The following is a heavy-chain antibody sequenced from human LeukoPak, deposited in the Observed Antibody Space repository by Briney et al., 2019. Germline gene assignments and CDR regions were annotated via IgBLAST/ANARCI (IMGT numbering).Heavy chain of an antibody. J-gene: IGHJ5*02. CDR2: IHPSDYGT. Sequence: GESLKISCRASGNGFSNYWIGWVRQMPGKGLEWMGIIHPSDYGTVYNPSFQGQVTISADRSISTAYLQWSSLQASDTAIYYCARRHYYDTEFDPWGQGTLVTVSS. D-gene: IGHD3-22*01. CDR1: GNGFSNYW. CDR3: ARRHYYDTEFDP. V-gene: IGHV5-51*01.